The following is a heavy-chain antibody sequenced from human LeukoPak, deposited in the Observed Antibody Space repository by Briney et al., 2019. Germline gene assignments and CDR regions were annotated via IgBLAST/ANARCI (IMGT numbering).Heavy chain of an antibody. CDR1: GFTFRRYD. CDR2: IGTAGDT. V-gene: IGHV3-13*04. D-gene: IGHD3-10*01. J-gene: IGHJ3*02. Sequence: GGSLRLSCAASGFTFRRYDMHWVRQVTGKGLEWVSTIGTAGDTYYPGSVKGRFTTSRENAKNSFYLQMNSLRAGDTAVYYCARVSSGVAFDIWGQGTMVTVSS. CDR3: ARVSSGVAFDI.